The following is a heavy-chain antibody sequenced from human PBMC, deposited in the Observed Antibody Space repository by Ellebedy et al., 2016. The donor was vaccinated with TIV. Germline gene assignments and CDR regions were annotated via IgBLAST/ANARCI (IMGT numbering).Heavy chain of an antibody. V-gene: IGHV3-21*01. Sequence: PGGSLRLSCAASGFTFSSYSMNWVRQAPGKGLEWVSAISSSSGYIYYADSVKGRFTISRDNARNSLYLQMSSLRAEDTAVYYCARIPDTLRGIKGGYGMDVWGQGTTVTVSS. CDR2: ISSSSGYI. D-gene: IGHD3-16*01. CDR1: GFTFSSYS. J-gene: IGHJ6*02. CDR3: ARIPDTLRGIKGGYGMDV.